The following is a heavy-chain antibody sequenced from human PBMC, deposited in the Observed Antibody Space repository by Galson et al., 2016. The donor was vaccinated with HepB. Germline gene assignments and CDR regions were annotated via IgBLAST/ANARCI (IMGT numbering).Heavy chain of an antibody. CDR1: GFTFSRHA. Sequence: CAASGFTFSRHAMHWVRQAPGKGLEWVAVMWYDGSNHYYSDSVNGRFTISRDNSQNTLYLQMNNLRAEDTAVYYCARAHYPGPVRGTFDVWGQGTMVTVSS. J-gene: IGHJ3*01. D-gene: IGHD4-11*01. CDR2: MWYDGSNH. CDR3: ARAHYPGPVRGTFDV. V-gene: IGHV3-33*01.